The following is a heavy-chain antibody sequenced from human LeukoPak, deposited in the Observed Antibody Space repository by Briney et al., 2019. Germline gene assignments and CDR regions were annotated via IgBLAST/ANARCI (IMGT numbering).Heavy chain of an antibody. Sequence: SQTLSLTFAVYGGSFNNYYWGWIRQPPGKGLEWIGSLYYSRNTYYNPSLKSRITMSVDTPKNQFSLELSSVTAADTAVFYCARLTHRLAPMDVWGKGTTVTISS. D-gene: IGHD3-16*01. V-gene: IGHV4-39*01. CDR3: ARLTHRLAPMDV. CDR1: GGSFNNYY. CDR2: LYYSRNT. J-gene: IGHJ6*03.